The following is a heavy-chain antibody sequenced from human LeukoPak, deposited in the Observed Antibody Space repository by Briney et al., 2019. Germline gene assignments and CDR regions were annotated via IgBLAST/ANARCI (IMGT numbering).Heavy chain of an antibody. CDR3: TTHFPSLFGKAAIY. V-gene: IGHV3-15*01. CDR2: IKSKTDGGTT. D-gene: IGHD3-16*02. Sequence: PGGSLRLSCAASGFTFSNAWMSWVRQAPGKGLEWVGRIKSKTDGGTTDYAAPVKGRFIISRDDSKNTLYLQMNSLKTEDTAVYYCTTHFPSLFGKAAIYWGQGTLVTVSS. CDR1: GFTFSNAW. J-gene: IGHJ4*02.